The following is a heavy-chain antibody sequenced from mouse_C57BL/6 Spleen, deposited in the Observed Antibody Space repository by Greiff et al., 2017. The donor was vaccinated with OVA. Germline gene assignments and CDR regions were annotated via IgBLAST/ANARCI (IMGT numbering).Heavy chain of an antibody. CDR3: ATLLDYDYPYYAMDY. D-gene: IGHD2-4*01. CDR1: GYTFTSYW. J-gene: IGHJ4*01. V-gene: IGHV1-74*01. CDR2: IHPSDSDT. Sequence: QVQLQQPGAELVKPGASVKVSCKASGYTFTSYWMHWVKQRPGQGLEWIGRIHPSDSDTNYNQKFKGKATLTVDKSSSTAYMQLSSLTSEDSAVYYCATLLDYDYPYYAMDYWGQGTSVTVSS.